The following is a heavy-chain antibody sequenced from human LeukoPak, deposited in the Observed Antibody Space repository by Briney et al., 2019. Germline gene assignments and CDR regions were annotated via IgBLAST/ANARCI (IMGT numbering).Heavy chain of an antibody. CDR1: GFTFSTYA. V-gene: IGHV3-21*01. CDR2: ISGSSGYI. Sequence: GGSLRLSCSASGFTFSTYAMNWVRQAPGKGLEWVSFISGSSGYIYYADSVRGRFTISRDNAKNSLYLQMNSLRAEDTAVYYCASAGYSSSWPPGYWGQGTLVTVSS. J-gene: IGHJ4*02. CDR3: ASAGYSSSWPPGY. D-gene: IGHD6-13*01.